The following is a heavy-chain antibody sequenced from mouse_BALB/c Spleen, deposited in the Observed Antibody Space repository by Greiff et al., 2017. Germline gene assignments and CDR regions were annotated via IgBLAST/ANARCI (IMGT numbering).Heavy chain of an antibody. CDR2: IRSKSNNYAT. J-gene: IGHJ4*01. D-gene: IGHD2-1*01. Sequence: EVQLVESGGGLVQPKGSLKLSCAASGFTFNTYAMNWVRQAPGKGLEWVARIRSKSNNYATDYADSVKDRFTISRDDSQSMLYLQMNNLKTEDTAMYYCVRFYYGNYGGAMDYWGQGTTVTVSS. V-gene: IGHV10-1*02. CDR1: GFTFNTYA. CDR3: VRFYYGNYGGAMDY.